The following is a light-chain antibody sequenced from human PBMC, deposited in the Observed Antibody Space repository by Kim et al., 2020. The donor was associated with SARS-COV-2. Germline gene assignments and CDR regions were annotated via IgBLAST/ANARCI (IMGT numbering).Light chain of an antibody. V-gene: IGLV3-21*04. J-gene: IGLJ1*01. Sequence: PGKTARITCVGNTIGRKSVHWYRQKTGQAPVVVMCFDSDRPSGIPERFSGSNSGNTATLTISGVEAGDEADYYCQVWDTSSDHHYVFGTGTKVTVL. CDR2: FDS. CDR1: TIGRKS. CDR3: QVWDTSSDHHYV.